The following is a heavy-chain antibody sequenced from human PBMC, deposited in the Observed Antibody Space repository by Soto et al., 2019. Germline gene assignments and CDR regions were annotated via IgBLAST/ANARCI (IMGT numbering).Heavy chain of an antibody. CDR1: GGTFSSYA. CDR2: IIPIFGTA. CDR3: ARDRVEYYYDSFRSWSGDY. Sequence: GASVKVSCKASGGTFSSYAISWVRQAPGQGLEWMGGIIPIFGTANYAQKFQGRVTITADESTSTAYMELSSLRSEDTAVYYCARDRVEYYYDSFRSWSGDYWGQGTLVTVSS. J-gene: IGHJ4*02. D-gene: IGHD3-22*01. V-gene: IGHV1-69*13.